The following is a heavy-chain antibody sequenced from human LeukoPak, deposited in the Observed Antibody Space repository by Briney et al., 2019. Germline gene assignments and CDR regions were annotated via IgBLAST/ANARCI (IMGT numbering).Heavy chain of an antibody. CDR1: GGSISSYY. J-gene: IGHJ4*02. CDR2: IYTSGST. CDR3: ARHPSYYDRIDY. Sequence: SETLSLTCTVSGGSISSYYWSWIRQPAGKGLEWIGRIYTSGSTNYNPSLKSRVTISVDTSKNQFSLKLSSVTAADTAVYYCARHPSYYDRIDYWGQGTLVTVSS. D-gene: IGHD3-22*01. V-gene: IGHV4-4*07.